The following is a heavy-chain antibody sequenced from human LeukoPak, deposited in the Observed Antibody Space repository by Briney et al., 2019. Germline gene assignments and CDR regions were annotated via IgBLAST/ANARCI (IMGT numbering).Heavy chain of an antibody. CDR1: GYTFTSYG. Sequence: ASVKVSCKASGYTFTSYGISWVRQAPGQGLEWMGWISAYNGNTNYAQKLQGRVTMTTDTSTSTAYMELRSLRSDDTAVYYCARDGYSSSWRYYYYYYGMDAWGQGTTVTVSS. J-gene: IGHJ6*02. CDR3: ARDGYSSSWRYYYYYYGMDA. V-gene: IGHV1-18*01. CDR2: ISAYNGNT. D-gene: IGHD6-13*01.